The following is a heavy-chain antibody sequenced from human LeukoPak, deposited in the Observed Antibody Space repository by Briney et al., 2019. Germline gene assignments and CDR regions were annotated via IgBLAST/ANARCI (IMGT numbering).Heavy chain of an antibody. D-gene: IGHD6-19*01. J-gene: IGHJ4*02. CDR3: ARALYSGGWYEDY. V-gene: IGHV3-66*01. Sequence: GGSLRLSCAASAFSLSAYNMNWVRQASGKGLEWVSVIYSGGSTYYADSVKGRFTISRDNSKNTLYLQMNSLRAEDTAVYYCARALYSGGWYEDYWGQGTLVTVSS. CDR2: IYSGGST. CDR1: AFSLSAYN.